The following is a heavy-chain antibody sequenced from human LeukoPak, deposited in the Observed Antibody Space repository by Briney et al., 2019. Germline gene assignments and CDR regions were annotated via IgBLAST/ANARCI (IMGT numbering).Heavy chain of an antibody. Sequence: PGGPLILSCAASGCTFTNYWMSWGHQARGEGLEWGSYFSSSGSTIYYADFVRGRSTISRDSAKNSLYLQINSLRAENTAVYYCAELGITMIGGVCGKGTTVTISS. CDR1: GCTFTNYW. CDR2: FSSSGSTI. CDR3: AELGITMIGGV. D-gene: IGHD3-10*02. J-gene: IGHJ6*03. V-gene: IGHV3-48*04.